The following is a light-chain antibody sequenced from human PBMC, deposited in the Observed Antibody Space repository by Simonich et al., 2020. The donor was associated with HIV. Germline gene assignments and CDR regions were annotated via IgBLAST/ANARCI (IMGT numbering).Light chain of an antibody. CDR3: QQYNSYSTWT. V-gene: IGKV1-5*03. Sequence: DIQMTQSPSTLSASVGDRVTITCRASQCISSWLAWYQQKPGKAPKLLIYKAFRLESGVPSRFSGSGAGTEFTLTISSLQPDDFATYYCQQYNSYSTWTFGQGTKVEIK. CDR1: QCISSW. J-gene: IGKJ1*01. CDR2: KAF.